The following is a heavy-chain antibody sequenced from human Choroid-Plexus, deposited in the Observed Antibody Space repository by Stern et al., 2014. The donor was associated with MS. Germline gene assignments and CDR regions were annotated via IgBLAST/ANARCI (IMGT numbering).Heavy chain of an antibody. V-gene: IGHV3-30*18. CDR2: ISYDGSDK. CDR3: AKDRQWSTYFFDY. CDR1: GFTFSNFG. D-gene: IGHD2-15*01. Sequence: VQLVESGGGVAQPGRPLILSCAASGFTFSNFGMHWVRQAPGKGLEWVALISYDGSDKYYADSVKGRFTIFRDNSKNTLYMHMNSLRAEDTAVYYCAKDRQWSTYFFDYWGQGSLVTGSS. J-gene: IGHJ4*02.